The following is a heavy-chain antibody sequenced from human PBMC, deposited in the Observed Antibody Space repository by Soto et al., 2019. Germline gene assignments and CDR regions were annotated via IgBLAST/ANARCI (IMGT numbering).Heavy chain of an antibody. CDR2: IKQDGSEE. J-gene: IGHJ6*02. D-gene: IGHD1-1*01. Sequence: EVQLVESGGGLVQPGGSLRLSCVDSGFTFSSYWMSWVRQAPVKGLEWVGNIKQDGSEENYVDSVKGRFTIPRDNAQNYMYPQTISLRVEDTAVSYCARISATARGWAVWGQWTTVVVSS. CDR1: GFTFSSYW. CDR3: ARISATARGWAV. V-gene: IGHV3-7*01.